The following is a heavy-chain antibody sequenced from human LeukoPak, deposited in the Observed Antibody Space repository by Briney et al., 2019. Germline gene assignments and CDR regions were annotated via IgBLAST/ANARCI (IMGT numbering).Heavy chain of an antibody. J-gene: IGHJ4*02. CDR1: GGSFSGYY. CDR2: NNHSGST. CDR3: ASCWNGGVDY. V-gene: IGHV4-34*01. Sequence: SETLSLTCAVYGGSFSGYYWSWIRQPPGKGLEWIGENNHSGSTNYNPSLKSRVTISVDTSKNQFSLKVSSVTAADTAVYYCASCWNGGVDYWGQGTLVTVSS. D-gene: IGHD3-16*01.